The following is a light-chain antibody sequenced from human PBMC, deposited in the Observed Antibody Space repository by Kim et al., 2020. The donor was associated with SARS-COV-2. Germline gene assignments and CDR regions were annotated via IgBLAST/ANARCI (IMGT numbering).Light chain of an antibody. J-gene: IGKJ2*01. V-gene: IGKV1-9*01. Sequence: DIQLTQSPSFLSASVGDRVSITCRASPDISIYLGWYQQKPEKAPRLLIYAASTLQSGVSSRFSASASGTEFILTINNLQPEDSATYYCQQVKTYPYIVGQGTKLEI. CDR2: AAS. CDR1: PDISIY. CDR3: QQVKTYPYI.